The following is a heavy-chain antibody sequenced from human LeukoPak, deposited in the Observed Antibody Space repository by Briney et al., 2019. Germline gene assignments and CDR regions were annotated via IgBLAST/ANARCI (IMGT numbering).Heavy chain of an antibody. CDR1: GYTFTSYD. J-gene: IGHJ5*02. D-gene: IGHD6-13*01. CDR3: ARRYSSSWPNWFDP. CDR2: MNPNSGNT. V-gene: IGHV1-8*03. Sequence: ASVKVSCKASGYTFTSYDINWVRQATGQGLEWMGWMNPNSGNTGYAQKFQGRVTITRNTSISTAYMELSSLRSEDTAVYCCARRYSSSWPNWFDPWGQGTLVTVSS.